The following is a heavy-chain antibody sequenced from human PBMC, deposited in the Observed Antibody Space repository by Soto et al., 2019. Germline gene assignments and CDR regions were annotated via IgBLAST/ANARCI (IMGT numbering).Heavy chain of an antibody. D-gene: IGHD3-10*01. J-gene: IGHJ6*02. CDR1: GFTFNVYG. CDR2: LIPTYDEP. V-gene: IGHV1-69*06. Sequence: QVQLVQSGAEVKNPGSSVKFSCKTSGFTFNVYGIHGVRQARGQGLEWLGGLIPTYDEPYYAQKFQGRVTITADKSTTTVHLELSSLRSEHTAVYXXXRVRDPHLDHYGLDVWGQGTTVTV. CDR3: XRVRDPHLDHYGLDV.